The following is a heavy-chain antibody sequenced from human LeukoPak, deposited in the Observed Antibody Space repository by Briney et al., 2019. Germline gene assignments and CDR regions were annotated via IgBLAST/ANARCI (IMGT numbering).Heavy chain of an antibody. D-gene: IGHD2-2*01. CDR1: GGSISSSSYY. V-gene: IGHV3-23*01. CDR2: ISGSGGST. J-gene: IGHJ4*02. CDR3: ATTNPGYDLYFDY. Sequence: ETLSLTCSVSGGSISSSSYYWGWIRQPPGKGLEWVSAISGSGGSTYYADSVKGRFTISRDNAKNSLYLQMNSLRAEDTAVYYCATTNPGYDLYFDYWGQGTLVTVSS.